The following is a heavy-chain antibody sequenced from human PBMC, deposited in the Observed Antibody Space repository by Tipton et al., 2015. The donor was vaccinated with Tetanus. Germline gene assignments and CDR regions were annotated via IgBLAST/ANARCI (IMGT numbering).Heavy chain of an antibody. V-gene: IGHV3-74*01. CDR2: LNGDGTSI. Sequence: SLRLSCAASGFTFRNYWMHWVRQAPGKGLVWVSRLNGDGTSISYADSVKGRFTISRDNAKNTLYLQMNSLRAEDTAVYYCVKHLIPGRAYFDSWGLGTLVTVSS. D-gene: IGHD2-2*01. CDR1: GFTFRNYW. J-gene: IGHJ4*02. CDR3: VKHLIPGRAYFDS.